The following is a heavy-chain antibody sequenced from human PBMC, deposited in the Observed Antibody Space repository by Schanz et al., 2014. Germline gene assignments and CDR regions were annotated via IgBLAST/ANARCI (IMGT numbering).Heavy chain of an antibody. J-gene: IGHJ4*02. D-gene: IGHD3-16*01. V-gene: IGHV1-69*08. CDR2: IIPILGTA. Sequence: QVQLVQSGAEVKKPGSSVKVSCKASGDTFSRYTVNAVRQAPGQRLEWMGRIIPILGTANYAQKFQGRVAITADKSTNTAYMELSGLRSEDTAVYYCATGGGYFDYWGQGTLVTVSS. CDR1: GDTFSRYT. CDR3: ATGGGYFDY.